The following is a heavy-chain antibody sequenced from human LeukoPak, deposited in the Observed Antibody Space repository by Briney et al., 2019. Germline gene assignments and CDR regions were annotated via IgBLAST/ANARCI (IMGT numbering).Heavy chain of an antibody. CDR3: ARGVYIAAAQYGY. D-gene: IGHD6-13*01. J-gene: IGHJ4*02. CDR2: IYYSGST. CDR1: GGSXXSYY. Sequence: PXXTXXLTXTXXGGSXXSYYWSWIRQPPGKGLEWIGYIYYSGSTNYNPSLKSRVTISVDTSKNQFSLKLSSVTAADTAVYYCARGVYIAAAQYGYWGQGTLVTVSS. V-gene: IGHV4-59*01.